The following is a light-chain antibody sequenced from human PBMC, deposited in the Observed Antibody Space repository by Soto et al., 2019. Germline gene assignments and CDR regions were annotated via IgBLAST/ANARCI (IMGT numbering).Light chain of an antibody. J-gene: IGKJ1*01. V-gene: IGKV1-5*03. CDR1: QSISSW. CDR3: HQYNDSWT. CDR2: KAS. Sequence: DIQMTHSPPTLSASVGDRVTITCRASQSISSWLAWYQQKPGTAPKLLIYKASTSQSGVPSWFSCSGSGTEFTLISSSLQPDESATYYCHQYNDSWTFGQGTKVEIK.